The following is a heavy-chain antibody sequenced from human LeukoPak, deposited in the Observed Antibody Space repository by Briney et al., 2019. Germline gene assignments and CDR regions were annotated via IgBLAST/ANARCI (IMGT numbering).Heavy chain of an antibody. Sequence: PSETLSLTCTVSGGSISSYYWSWIRQPPGKGLEWIGYIYYSGSTNYNPSLKSRVTISVDTSKNQLSLRLKSVTAADTAVYYCARDDVDTPPFDYLGQGTLVTVSS. V-gene: IGHV4-59*12. D-gene: IGHD5-18*01. CDR3: ARDDVDTPPFDY. J-gene: IGHJ4*02. CDR2: IYYSGST. CDR1: GGSISSYY.